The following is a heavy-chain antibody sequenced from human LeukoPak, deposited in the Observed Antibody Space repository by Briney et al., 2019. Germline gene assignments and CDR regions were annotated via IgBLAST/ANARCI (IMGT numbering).Heavy chain of an antibody. V-gene: IGHV1-8*01. Sequence: ASVKVSCKASGYTFTSYDINWVRQATGQGLEWMGWMNPNSGNTGYAQKLQGRVTMTRNTSISTAYMELSSLRSEDTAVYYCATSRRGPFDYWGQGTLVTVSS. CDR2: MNPNSGNT. CDR3: ATSRRGPFDY. J-gene: IGHJ4*02. CDR1: GYTFTSYD.